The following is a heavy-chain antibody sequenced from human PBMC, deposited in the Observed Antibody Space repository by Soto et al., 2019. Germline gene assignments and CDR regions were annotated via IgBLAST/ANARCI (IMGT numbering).Heavy chain of an antibody. V-gene: IGHV3-64*01. CDR1: GFTFSCYA. J-gene: IGHJ4*02. Sequence: GGSLRLSYAASGFTFSCYAMHWVRQAPGKGLEYVSAISSNGGSTYYANSVKGRFTISRDNFKNTLYLQMGSLRAEDMAVYYCARDLFDYWGQGTLVTVSS. CDR2: ISSNGGST. CDR3: ARDLFDY.